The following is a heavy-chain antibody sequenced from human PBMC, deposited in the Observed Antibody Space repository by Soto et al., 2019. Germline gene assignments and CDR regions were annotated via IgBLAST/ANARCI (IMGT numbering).Heavy chain of an antibody. CDR2: IHHSGST. Sequence: QVQLQESGPGLVKPSGTLSLTCTVSGASISSTSSGDWWSWVRQPPGKGLEWIGEIHHSGSTNYNPSLTLRVTRSVDKSKNQFSLRLSSVTAADTAVYYCAKMVGATLVDYWGQGTLVTVSS. D-gene: IGHD1-26*01. V-gene: IGHV4-4*02. J-gene: IGHJ4*02. CDR1: GASISSTSSGDW. CDR3: AKMVGATLVDY.